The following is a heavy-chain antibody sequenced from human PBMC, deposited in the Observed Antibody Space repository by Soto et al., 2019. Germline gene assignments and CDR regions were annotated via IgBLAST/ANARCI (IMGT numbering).Heavy chain of an antibody. CDR2: ISGSGGST. D-gene: IGHD6-19*01. CDR1: GFTFSSYA. J-gene: IGHJ6*02. CDR3: AKAGYSSGWFMDAYYYYGMDV. Sequence: GGSLRLSCAASGFTFSSYAMSWVRQAPGKGLEWVSAISGSGGSTYYADSVKGRFTISRDNSKNTLYLQMNSLRAEDTAVYYCAKAGYSSGWFMDAYYYYGMDVWGQGTTVTVSS. V-gene: IGHV3-23*01.